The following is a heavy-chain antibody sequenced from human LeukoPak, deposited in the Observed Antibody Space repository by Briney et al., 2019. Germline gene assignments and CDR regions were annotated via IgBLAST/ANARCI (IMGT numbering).Heavy chain of an antibody. Sequence: ASVKVSCKASGGTFSSYAISWVRQAPGQGLEWMGRIIPILGIANYAQKFQGRVTITADKSTSTAYMELSSLRSEDTAVYYYARATDTAMVTLPFDYWGQGTLVTVSS. J-gene: IGHJ4*02. CDR3: ARATDTAMVTLPFDY. CDR1: GGTFSSYA. CDR2: IIPILGIA. D-gene: IGHD5-18*01. V-gene: IGHV1-69*04.